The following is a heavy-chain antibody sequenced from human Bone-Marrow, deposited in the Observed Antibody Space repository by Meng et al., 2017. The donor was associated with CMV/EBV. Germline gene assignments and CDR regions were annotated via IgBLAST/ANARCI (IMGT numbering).Heavy chain of an antibody. V-gene: IGHV3-48*03. CDR1: GFTFSNYE. CDR3: ARGELGTGKNWFDP. D-gene: IGHD7-27*01. J-gene: IGHJ5*02. CDR2: ISSGGGTI. Sequence: GGSLRLSCAASGFTFSNYEGNWVRQAPGKGLEWVSYISSGGGTIYYADSVRGRFSISRDNSRNSVYLQMNSLRAEDTAVYYCARGELGTGKNWFDPWGQGALVTVSS.